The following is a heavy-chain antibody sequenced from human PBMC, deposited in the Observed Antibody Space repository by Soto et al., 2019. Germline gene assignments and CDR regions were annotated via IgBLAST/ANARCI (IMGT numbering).Heavy chain of an antibody. D-gene: IGHD2-8*01. J-gene: IGHJ4*02. Sequence: GESLKISCKGSGYSFTSYWIGWVRQMPGKGLEWMGIIYPGDSDTRYSPSFQGQVTISADKSISTAYLQWSSLKASDTAMYYCARFTRGWLDRMVYDYWAQGTLVTGSS. V-gene: IGHV5-51*01. CDR3: ARFTRGWLDRMVYDY. CDR1: GYSFTSYW. CDR2: IYPGDSDT.